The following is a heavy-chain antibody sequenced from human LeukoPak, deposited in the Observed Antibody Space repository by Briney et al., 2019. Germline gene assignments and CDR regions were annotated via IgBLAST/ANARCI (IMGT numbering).Heavy chain of an antibody. V-gene: IGHV3-21*01. CDR1: GFTFSSYS. CDR3: ASDSIRVVKQLRGIFDY. J-gene: IGHJ4*02. CDR2: ISSSSSYI. D-gene: IGHD3-22*01. Sequence: PGGSLRLSCAASGFTFSSYSMNWVRQAPGKGLEWVTSISSSSSYIYYADSVKGRFTISRDNAKNSLYLQMNSLRAEDTAVYYCASDSIRVVKQLRGIFDYWGQGTLVTVSS.